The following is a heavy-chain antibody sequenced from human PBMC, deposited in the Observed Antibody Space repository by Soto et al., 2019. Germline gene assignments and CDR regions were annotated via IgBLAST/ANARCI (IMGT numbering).Heavy chain of an antibody. V-gene: IGHV3-7*03. CDR2: IRPYGGKK. D-gene: IGHD2-15*01. J-gene: IGHJ6*02. CDR1: GFTFSSYW. Sequence: GGSLRLSCAASGFTFSSYWMSWVRQTPGKGLEWVANIRPYGGKKGYVDSVKGRFTISRDNAKNSLYLQMNSLRAEDTALYYCAKSMGGTANGMDVWGQGTTVTVSS. CDR3: AKSMGGTANGMDV.